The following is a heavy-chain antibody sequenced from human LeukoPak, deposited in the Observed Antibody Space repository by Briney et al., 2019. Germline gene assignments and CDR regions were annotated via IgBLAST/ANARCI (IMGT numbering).Heavy chain of an antibody. J-gene: IGHJ4*02. CDR2: MSAYNGNT. CDR3: ARLYCSGGSCYFDY. D-gene: IGHD2-15*01. V-gene: IGHV1-18*01. CDR1: GYTFTSYG. Sequence: ASVKVSCKASGYTFTSYGLNWVRQAPGQGLEWMGWMSAYNGNTNYAQNLQGRVTMTTDTSTSTAYMELRSLRSDDTAVYYCARLYCSGGSCYFDYWGQGTLVAVSP.